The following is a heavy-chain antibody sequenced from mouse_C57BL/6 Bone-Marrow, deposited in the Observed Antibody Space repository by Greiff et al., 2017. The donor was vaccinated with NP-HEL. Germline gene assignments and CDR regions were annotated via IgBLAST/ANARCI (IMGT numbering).Heavy chain of an antibody. Sequence: VKLQESGAELVRPGASVTLSCKASGYTFTDYEMHWVKQTPVHGLEWIGAIDPETGGTAYNQKFKGKAILTADKSSSTAYMELRSLTSEDSAVYYCTRGIYDGYSVFAYWGQGTLVTVSA. CDR2: IDPETGGT. CDR3: TRGIYDGYSVFAY. J-gene: IGHJ3*01. D-gene: IGHD2-3*01. V-gene: IGHV1-15*01. CDR1: GYTFTDYE.